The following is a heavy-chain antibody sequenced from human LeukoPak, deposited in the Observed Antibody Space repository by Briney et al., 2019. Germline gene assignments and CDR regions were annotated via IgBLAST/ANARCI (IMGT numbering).Heavy chain of an antibody. J-gene: IGHJ3*02. CDR1: GFPFSDRY. CDR3: ASLPTGYSYGTVDAFDI. CDR2: ISSSSSYI. V-gene: IGHV3-21*01. Sequence: GGSLRLSCAAAGFPFSDRYMNWVRQAPGKGLEWVSSISSSSSYIYYADSVKGRFTISRDNAKNSLYLQMNSLRAEDTAVYYCASLPTGYSYGTVDAFDIWGQGTMVTVSS. D-gene: IGHD5-18*01.